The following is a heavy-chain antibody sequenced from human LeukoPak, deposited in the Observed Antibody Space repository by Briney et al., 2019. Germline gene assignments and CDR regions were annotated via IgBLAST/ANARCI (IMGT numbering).Heavy chain of an antibody. CDR2: ISSSGSTI. CDR1: GFTFSDYY. Sequence: GGSLRLPCAASGFTFSDYYMSWIRQAPGKGLEWVSYISSSGSTIYYADSVKGRFTISRDNAKNSLYLQMNSLRAEDTAVYYCARAGYYDSSGYYPLDYWGQGTLVTVSS. D-gene: IGHD3-22*01. J-gene: IGHJ4*02. V-gene: IGHV3-11*01. CDR3: ARAGYYDSSGYYPLDY.